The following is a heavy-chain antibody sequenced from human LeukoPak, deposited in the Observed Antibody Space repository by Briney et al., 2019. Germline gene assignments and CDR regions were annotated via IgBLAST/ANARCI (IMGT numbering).Heavy chain of an antibody. CDR3: ARVPEYLDILIAYSTTPDY. D-gene: IGHD3-9*01. Sequence: GGSLRLSCAASGFTFGSYSMNWVRQAPGKGLEWVSSITSSSSIYYADSVKGRFTISRDNAKNSLYLQMNSLRAEDTAVYYCARVPEYLDILIAYSTTPDYWGQGTLVTVSS. V-gene: IGHV3-21*01. J-gene: IGHJ4*02. CDR2: ITSSSSI. CDR1: GFTFGSYS.